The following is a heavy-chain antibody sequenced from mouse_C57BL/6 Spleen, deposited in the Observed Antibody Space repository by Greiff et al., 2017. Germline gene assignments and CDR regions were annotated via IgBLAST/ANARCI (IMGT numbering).Heavy chain of an antibody. D-gene: IGHD1-1*01. CDR1: GFTFSSYG. Sequence: EVQLVESGGDLVKPGGSLKLSCAASGFTFSSYGMSWVRQTPDKRLEWVATISSGGSYTYYPDSVKGRFTISRDNAKNTLYLQMSSLKSEDTAMYYCATVTTVGYCDYWGQGTTRTVSS. CDR3: ATVTTVGYCDY. J-gene: IGHJ2*01. V-gene: IGHV5-6*01. CDR2: ISSGGSYT.